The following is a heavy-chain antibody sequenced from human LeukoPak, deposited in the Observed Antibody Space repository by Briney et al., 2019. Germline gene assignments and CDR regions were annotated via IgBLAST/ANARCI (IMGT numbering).Heavy chain of an antibody. V-gene: IGHV4-38-2*02. CDR1: GYSITSGYY. D-gene: IGHD3-10*01. J-gene: IGHJ6*02. CDR2: MYYSGST. Sequence: SETLSLTCSVSGYSITSGYYWSWIRQPPGKGLEWIGGMYYSGSTSYNPSLKSRVTISVDTSKNQFSLKLSSVTAADTAVYYCARHGSGSYYNAHYYGMDVWGQGTTVTVSS. CDR3: ARHGSGSYYNAHYYGMDV.